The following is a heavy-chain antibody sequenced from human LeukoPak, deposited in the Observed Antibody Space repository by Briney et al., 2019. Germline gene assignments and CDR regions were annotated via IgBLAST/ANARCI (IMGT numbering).Heavy chain of an antibody. CDR1: GFTFISYA. Sequence: GGSLRLSCAASGFTFISYAMHWVRQAPGKGLEWVAVISYDGSNKYYADSVKGRFTISRDNSKNTLYLQMNSLRAEDTAVYYCARAPRGSSSWYYFDYWGQGTLVTVSS. CDR2: ISYDGSNK. D-gene: IGHD6-13*01. CDR3: ARAPRGSSSWYYFDY. V-gene: IGHV3-30*04. J-gene: IGHJ4*02.